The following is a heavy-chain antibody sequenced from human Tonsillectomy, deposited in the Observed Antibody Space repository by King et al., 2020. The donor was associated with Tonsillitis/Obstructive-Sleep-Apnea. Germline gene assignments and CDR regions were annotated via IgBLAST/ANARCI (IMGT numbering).Heavy chain of an antibody. CDR3: TTDPRD. J-gene: IGHJ4*02. D-gene: IGHD3-10*01. CDR1: GSTFTNAW. V-gene: IGHV3-15*01. Sequence: VQLVESGGGLVKPGGSLRLSCAASGSTFTNAWMSWVRQAPGKGLEWVGRIKSKREGGTTDYVAPVKGRFTISRDDSKNTVYLQMHSLKTEDTAVYYCTTDPRDWGQGTLVTVSS. CDR2: IKSKREGGTT.